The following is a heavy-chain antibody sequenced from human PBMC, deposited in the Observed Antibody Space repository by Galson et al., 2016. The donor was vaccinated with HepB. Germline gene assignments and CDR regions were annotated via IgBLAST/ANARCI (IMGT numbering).Heavy chain of an antibody. CDR3: AREPYDWSRYFDH. V-gene: IGHV3-30-3*01. CDR2: IGRDAVTK. CDR1: GFTFTGHS. D-gene: IGHD3-16*01. Sequence: SLRLSYAASGFTFTGHSVHWVRQLPGKGLEWVAVIGRDAVTKFSADSVKGRFTISRDNSKNTVYLQMDSLRGEDTAVYYCAREPYDWSRYFDHWGQGTLVTVSS. J-gene: IGHJ4*02.